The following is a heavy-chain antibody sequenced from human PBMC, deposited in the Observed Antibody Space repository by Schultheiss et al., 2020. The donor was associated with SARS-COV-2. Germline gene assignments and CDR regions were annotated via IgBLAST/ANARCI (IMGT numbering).Heavy chain of an antibody. Sequence: ETLSLTCAVYGGSFSGYYWSWVRQAPGKGLEWVSAISGSGGSTYYADSVKGRFTISRDNSKNSLYLQMNSLRAGDTAVYYCARTARNYGSGRSYYYYGMDVWGQGTTVTVSS. J-gene: IGHJ6*02. CDR3: ARTARNYGSGRSYYYYGMDV. CDR2: ISGSGGST. D-gene: IGHD3-10*01. CDR1: GGSFSGYY. V-gene: IGHV3-23*01.